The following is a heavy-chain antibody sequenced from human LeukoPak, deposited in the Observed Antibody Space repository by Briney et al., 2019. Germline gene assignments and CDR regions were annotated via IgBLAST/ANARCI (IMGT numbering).Heavy chain of an antibody. D-gene: IGHD1-14*01. J-gene: IGHJ4*02. CDR1: GGTFSSYV. V-gene: IGHV1-69*04. CDR3: ARERRVNPVDY. CDR2: IIPILGIA. Sequence: ASVKVSCKASGGTFSSYVISWVRQAPGQGLEWMGRIIPILGIANYAQKFQGRVTITADKSTSTAYMELSSLRSEDTAVYYCARERRVNPVDYWGQGTLVTVSS.